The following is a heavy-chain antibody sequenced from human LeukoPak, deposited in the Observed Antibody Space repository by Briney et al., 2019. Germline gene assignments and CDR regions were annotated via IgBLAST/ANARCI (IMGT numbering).Heavy chain of an antibody. CDR2: INGSGDAT. CDR3: AKSDCGSDGCKLLNY. Sequence: PGGSPGLSRAASGFIFSPYTMTLGRPAPGKGLEWVSFINGSGDATKYADSLMGRFTISRDNSKNTVSLQMNSLRAEDTAVYYCAKSDCGSDGCKLLNYWGQGTLVSVSS. D-gene: IGHD2-21*01. V-gene: IGHV3-23*01. J-gene: IGHJ4*02. CDR1: GFIFSPYT.